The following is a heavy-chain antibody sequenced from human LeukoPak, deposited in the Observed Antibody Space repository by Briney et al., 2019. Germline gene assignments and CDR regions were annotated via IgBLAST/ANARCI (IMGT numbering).Heavy chain of an antibody. CDR1: GFTFSSYE. CDR3: ARSVDIVAPDFDY. J-gene: IGHJ4*02. D-gene: IGHD5-12*01. Sequence: GGSLRLSCAASGFTFSSYEMNWVRQAPGKGLEWVSYISSSGSTIYYADSVKGRFTISRDNAKNSLYLQMNSLRAEDTAVYYCARSVDIVAPDFDYWGQGTLVTVSS. CDR2: ISSSGSTI. V-gene: IGHV3-48*03.